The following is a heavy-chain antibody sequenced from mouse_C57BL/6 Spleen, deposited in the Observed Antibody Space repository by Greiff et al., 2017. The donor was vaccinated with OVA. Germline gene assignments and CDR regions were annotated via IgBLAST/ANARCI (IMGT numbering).Heavy chain of an antibody. Sequence: EVQGVESGGGLVKPGGSLKLSCAASGFTFSSYAMSWVRQTPEKRLEWVATISDGGSYTYYPANVKGRFTISKDNAKNKLYLQMSHLKSEDTAMYYCARAYYYGSRYWYFDVWGTGTTVTVSS. J-gene: IGHJ1*03. V-gene: IGHV5-4*01. CDR1: GFTFSSYA. D-gene: IGHD1-1*01. CDR3: ARAYYYGSRYWYFDV. CDR2: ISDGGSYT.